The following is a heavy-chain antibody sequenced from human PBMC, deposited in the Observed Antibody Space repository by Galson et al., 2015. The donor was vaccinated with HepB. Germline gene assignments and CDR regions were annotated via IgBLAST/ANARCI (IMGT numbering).Heavy chain of an antibody. J-gene: IGHJ2*01. CDR3: ARDWGLAAAGPYWYFDL. CDR2: IKQDGSEK. D-gene: IGHD6-13*01. V-gene: IGHV3-7*03. Sequence: SLRLSCAASGFTFSSYWMIWVRQAPGKGLEWVANIKQDGSEKYYVDSVKGRFTISRDNAKNSLYLQMNSLRAEDTAVYYCARDWGLAAAGPYWYFDLWGRGTLVTVSS. CDR1: GFTFSSYW.